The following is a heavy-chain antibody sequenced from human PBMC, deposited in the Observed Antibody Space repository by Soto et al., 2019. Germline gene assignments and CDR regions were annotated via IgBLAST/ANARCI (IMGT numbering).Heavy chain of an antibody. J-gene: IGHJ4*02. CDR1: GFTFTSTA. Sequence: SVKVSCKASGFTFTSTAVQWVRQARGQRLEWIGWIVVGSGNTRYAQRFQERVTITRDMSTSTAYMELTSLRPEDTAVYYCAADRPPGYWGQGTLVTVSS. V-gene: IGHV1-58*01. CDR3: AADRPPGY. CDR2: IVVGSGNT.